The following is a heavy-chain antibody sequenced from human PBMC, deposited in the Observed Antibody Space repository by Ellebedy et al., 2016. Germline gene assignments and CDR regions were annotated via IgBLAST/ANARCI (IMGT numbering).Heavy chain of an antibody. CDR1: GFTFSSYS. V-gene: IGHV3-48*01. CDR2: ISSSSSTT. J-gene: IGHJ6*02. CDR3: ARDPDSSSWYGSGMDV. Sequence: GESLKISCAASGFTFSSYSMNWVRQAPGKGLEWVSYISSSSSTTYYADSVKGRFTISRDNAKNSLYLQMNSLRAEDTAVYYCARDPDSSSWYGSGMDVWGQGTTVTVSS. D-gene: IGHD6-13*01.